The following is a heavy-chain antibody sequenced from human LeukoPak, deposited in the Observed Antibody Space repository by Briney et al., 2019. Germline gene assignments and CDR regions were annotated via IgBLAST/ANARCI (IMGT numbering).Heavy chain of an antibody. D-gene: IGHD2-15*01. CDR2: MNPNSGNT. J-gene: IGHJ4*02. Sequence: ASVKVSCKASGYTFTSYDINWVRQATGQGLEWMGWMNPNSGNTGYAQKLQGRVTMTTDTSTSTAYMELRSLRSDDTAVYYCARDSRARYCSGGSCYRHFDYWGQGTLVTVSS. V-gene: IGHV1-8*01. CDR3: ARDSRARYCSGGSCYRHFDY. CDR1: GYTFTSYD.